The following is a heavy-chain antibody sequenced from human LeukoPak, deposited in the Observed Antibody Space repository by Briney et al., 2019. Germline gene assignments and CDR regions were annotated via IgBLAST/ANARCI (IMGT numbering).Heavy chain of an antibody. V-gene: IGHV4-4*07. CDR3: ARSRCTSMTCASRGAFDI. D-gene: IGHD2-2*01. Sequence: PSDTLSLTRTVSGVSISNYYGSWIRQPAGKGLELIGRNYTSGSTNYNPALKSRVTMSVETSRNQFSLKLTSVTAADTAVCYCARSRCTSMTCASRGAFDIWGQGTMVTVSS. CDR1: GVSISNYY. J-gene: IGHJ3*02. CDR2: NYTSGST.